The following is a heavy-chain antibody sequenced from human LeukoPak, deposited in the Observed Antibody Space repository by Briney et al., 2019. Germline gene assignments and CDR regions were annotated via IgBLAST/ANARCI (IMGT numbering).Heavy chain of an antibody. CDR2: INPNNGGT. V-gene: IGHV1-2*02. J-gene: IGHJ3*02. Sequence: ASVKVSCKASGYTFTGYYMHWVRQAPGQGLEWMGWINPNNGGTNYAQKFQGRVTMTRDTSISTAYMELSRLRSDDTAVYFCARESVHDAFDIWGQGTMVTVSS. CDR1: GYTFTGYY. CDR3: ARESVHDAFDI.